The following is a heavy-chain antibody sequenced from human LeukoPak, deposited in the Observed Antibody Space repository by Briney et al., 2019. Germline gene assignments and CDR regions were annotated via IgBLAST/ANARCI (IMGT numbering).Heavy chain of an antibody. J-gene: IGHJ4*02. V-gene: IGHV3-23*01. D-gene: IGHD3-22*01. CDR3: AIMHGYYDGSGFWVQ. CDR1: GFTFSSYA. Sequence: PGGSLRLSCAASGFTFSSYAMSWVRQAPGKGLEWVSFISPSGDRTSNADSVEGRFTISRDNTRNTLYLQMNSLRDEDTGLYYCAIMHGYYDGSGFWVQWGQGTLVTLSS. CDR2: ISPSGDRT.